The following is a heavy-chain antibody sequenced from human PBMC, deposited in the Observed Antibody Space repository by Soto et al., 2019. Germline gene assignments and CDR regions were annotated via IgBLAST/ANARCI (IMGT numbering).Heavy chain of an antibody. J-gene: IGHJ4*02. CDR2: ISSSSSYI. V-gene: IGHV3-21*01. CDR1: GFTFSSYS. CDR3: ARLTSYDSSGYYGY. D-gene: IGHD3-22*01. Sequence: EVQLVESGGGLVKPGGSLRLSCAASGFTFSSYSMNWVRQAPGKGLEWVSSISSSSSYIYYADSVKGPFTISSDNAKNSLYLQMNSLRAEVTAVYYCARLTSYDSSGYYGYWGQGTLVTVSS.